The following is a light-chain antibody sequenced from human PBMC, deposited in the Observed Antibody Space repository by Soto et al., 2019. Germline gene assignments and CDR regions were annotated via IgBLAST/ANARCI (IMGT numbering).Light chain of an antibody. V-gene: IGLV4-69*01. CDR1: SGHSSYA. Sequence: QLVLTQSPSASASLGASVKLTCTLSSGHSSYAIAWHQQRPEKGPRYLMKLNSDGSHSKWDGIPDRFSGSSSGAERYLTISSLQSEDEADYYCQTWVTGIQVFGGGTKLTVL. CDR2: LNSDGSH. J-gene: IGLJ2*01. CDR3: QTWVTGIQV.